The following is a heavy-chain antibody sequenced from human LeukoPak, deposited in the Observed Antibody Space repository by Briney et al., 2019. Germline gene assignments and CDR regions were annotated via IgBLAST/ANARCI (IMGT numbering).Heavy chain of an antibody. D-gene: IGHD2-2*01. CDR2: VHDSAGT. CDR1: GGSINKYY. Sequence: PSETLSLTCTVSGGSINKYYWSWIRQSPGRGLEWRGYVHDSAGTIYNPSLKSRVTISVGTSKTQFSLKLSSVTAADTAVYYCARDCLNAGYLDYWGQGTLVTVSS. CDR3: ARDCLNAGYLDY. J-gene: IGHJ4*02. V-gene: IGHV4-59*12.